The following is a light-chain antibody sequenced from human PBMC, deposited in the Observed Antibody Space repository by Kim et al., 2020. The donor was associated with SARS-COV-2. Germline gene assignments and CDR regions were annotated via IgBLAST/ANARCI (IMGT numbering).Light chain of an antibody. J-gene: IGLJ3*02. V-gene: IGLV2-14*01. CDR2: DVS. Sequence: QSALTQPASVSGSPGQSITISCTGTSSDVGGYNYVSWYQQHPGKAPKLMIYDVSKRPSGVSNRFSGSKSGNTASLTISGLQAEDEADYYCSSYRSSSTWVFGGGTQLTVL. CDR3: SSYRSSSTWV. CDR1: SSDVGGYNY.